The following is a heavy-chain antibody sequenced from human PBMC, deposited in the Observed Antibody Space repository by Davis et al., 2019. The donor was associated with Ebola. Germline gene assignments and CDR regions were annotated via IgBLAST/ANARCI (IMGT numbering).Heavy chain of an antibody. CDR1: GFTFSVYY. V-gene: IGHV3-11*06. J-gene: IGHJ6*04. D-gene: IGHD3-3*01. Sequence: GESLKISCAASGFTFSVYYMSWIRQAPGKGPEWVSSISSSASYKNYADSGKGRFTISRDNSKNTLYLQMNSLRAEDTAVYYCAKGSVTIFGVAPDYYGMDVWGKGTTVTVSS. CDR3: AKGSVTIFGVAPDYYGMDV. CDR2: ISSSASYK.